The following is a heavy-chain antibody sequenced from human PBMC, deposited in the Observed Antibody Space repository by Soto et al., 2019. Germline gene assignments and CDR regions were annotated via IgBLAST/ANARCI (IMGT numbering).Heavy chain of an antibody. CDR2: ISAHNGNT. J-gene: IGHJ4*02. V-gene: IGHV1-18*01. CDR3: ARGRYGDY. D-gene: IGHD1-1*01. CDR1: GYDFTTYG. Sequence: QVHLVQSGAEVKKSGASVKVSCKGSGYDFTTYGITWVRQAPGQGLEWMAWISAHNGNTDYAQKLQGRVTVTRDTSTSTAYMELRGLRSDDTAGYYCARGRYGDYWGQGALVTVSS.